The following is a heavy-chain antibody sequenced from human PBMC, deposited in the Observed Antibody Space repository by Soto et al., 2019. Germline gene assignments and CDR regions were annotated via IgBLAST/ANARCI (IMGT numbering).Heavy chain of an antibody. V-gene: IGHV4-30-2*01. J-gene: IGHJ4*02. CDR3: ASGLVTTLHY. CDR1: GGSISSGGYS. CDR2: IYHSGST. Sequence: QLQLQESGSGLVKPSQTLSLTCAVSGGSISSGGYSWSWIRQPPGKGLEWIGYIYHSGSTYYNPSLKSRFTISVDRSNNQFSLKLSSVTAADTAVYFSASGLVTTLHYWGQGTLITVSS. D-gene: IGHD4-17*01.